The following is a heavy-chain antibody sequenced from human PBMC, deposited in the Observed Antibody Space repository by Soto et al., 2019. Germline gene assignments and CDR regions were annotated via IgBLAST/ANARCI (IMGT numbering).Heavy chain of an antibody. CDR2: ISAYNGNT. J-gene: IGHJ4*02. CDR1: GYTFTSYG. V-gene: IGHV1-18*01. Sequence: QVPLVQSGAEVKKPGASVKVSCKASGYTFTSYGISWVRQAPGQGLEWMGWISAYNGNTNYAQKLQGRVTMTTDTSTSTAYMELRSLRSDDTAVYYCARVHPGDYVVASPDYWGQGTLVTVSS. D-gene: IGHD4-17*01. CDR3: ARVHPGDYVVASPDY.